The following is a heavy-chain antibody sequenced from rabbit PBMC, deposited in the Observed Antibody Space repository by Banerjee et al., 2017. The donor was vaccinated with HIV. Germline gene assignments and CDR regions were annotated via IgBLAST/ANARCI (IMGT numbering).Heavy chain of an antibody. CDR2: IVTGSGST. CDR1: EFSFSSSYY. CDR3: ARGVDWGIRLDL. D-gene: IGHD4-1*01. V-gene: IGHV1S43*01. J-gene: IGHJ3*01. Sequence: QSLEESGGDLVKPGASLTLTCTASEFSFSSSYYMCWVRQAPGKGLEWIGCIVTGSGSTWYASWVNGRFTISRSTSLNTVDLQLNSPTAADTATYFCARGVDWGIRLDLWGQGTLVTVS.